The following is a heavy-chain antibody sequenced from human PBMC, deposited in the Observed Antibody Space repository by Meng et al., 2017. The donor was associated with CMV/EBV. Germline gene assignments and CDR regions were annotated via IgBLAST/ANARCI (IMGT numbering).Heavy chain of an antibody. CDR3: AKDTIEAAAYGAFDM. CDR2: ISWNSGVI. CDR1: GFTFHDYA. V-gene: IGHV3-9*01. Sequence: LSLTCAASGFTFHDYAIHWVRQAPGKGLEWVSGISWNSGVIDYADSVKGRFTISRDNAKNSLYLQMNSLRSEDTAVYFCAKDTIEAAAYGAFDMWGQGTMVTVSS. J-gene: IGHJ3*02. D-gene: IGHD2-2*01.